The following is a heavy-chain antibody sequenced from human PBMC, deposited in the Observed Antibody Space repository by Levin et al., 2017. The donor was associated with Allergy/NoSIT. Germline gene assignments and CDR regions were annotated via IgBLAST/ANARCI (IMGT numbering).Heavy chain of an antibody. D-gene: IGHD3-3*01. CDR2: ISFSTTYI. V-gene: IGHV3-21*01. J-gene: IGHJ6*02. Sequence: GESLKISCLASGFTFSTYSMMWVRQAPGKGLEWVSSISFSTTYIYYADSVKGRFTISRDNAKNSLYLQMDSLRAEDTALYFCARDLSDFWIGYYNGMDVWGQGTTVIVSS. CDR1: GFTFSTYS. CDR3: ARDLSDFWIGYYNGMDV.